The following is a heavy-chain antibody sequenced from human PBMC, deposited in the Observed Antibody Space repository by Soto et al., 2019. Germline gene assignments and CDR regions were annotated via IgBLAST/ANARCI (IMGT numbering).Heavy chain of an antibody. CDR3: VRALRHTAMVYPWFDP. D-gene: IGHD5-18*01. CDR1: GASFSTGAYY. J-gene: IGHJ5*02. CDR2: IYESGYT. V-gene: IGHV4-31*03. Sequence: TLTLPCTVSGASFSTGAYYWGWVRQRPGKGRGWFGYIYESGYTYYNTSLKSRLTISLERSNNQFSLGLTSVTAAETAVYYCVRALRHTAMVYPWFDPWGQGTLVTVSS.